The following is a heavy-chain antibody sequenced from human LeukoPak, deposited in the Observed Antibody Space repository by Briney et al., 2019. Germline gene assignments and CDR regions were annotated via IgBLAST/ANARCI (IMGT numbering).Heavy chain of an antibody. CDR3: ARSIFGVVLMPLDFDY. V-gene: IGHV3-30*01. CDR2: ISYDGTNK. J-gene: IGHJ4*02. CDR1: GFTFSSNA. D-gene: IGHD3-3*01. Sequence: GRSLRLSCAASGFTFSSNAMHWLRQAPGKGLEWVAIISYDGTNKYYADSVKGRFTVSRVNSKNTLYLHMNSLRAEDTAVYYCARSIFGVVLMPLDFDYWGQGTLVTVSS.